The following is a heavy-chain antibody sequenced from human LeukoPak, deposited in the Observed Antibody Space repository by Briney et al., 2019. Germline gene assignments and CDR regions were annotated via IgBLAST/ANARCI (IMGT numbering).Heavy chain of an antibody. V-gene: IGHV3-74*01. CDR2: INSGGSGT. CDR1: GFAFSSNW. J-gene: IGHJ4*02. CDR3: ARDLYYYDSSGTLYY. D-gene: IGHD3-22*01. Sequence: GGSLRLSCAASGFAFSSNWMHWVRQTPGKGLVWVSRINSGGSGTSYADSVEGRFTISRDNAKNTLYLQMNSLRAEDTAVYYCARDLYYYDSSGTLYYWGQGTLVTVSS.